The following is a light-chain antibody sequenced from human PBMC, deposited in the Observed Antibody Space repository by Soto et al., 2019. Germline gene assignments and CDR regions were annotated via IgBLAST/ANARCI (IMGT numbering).Light chain of an antibody. V-gene: IGLV1-36*01. CDR2: YDN. CDR1: SSNIGNNA. CDR3: AVWDDSLNAYV. J-gene: IGLJ1*01. Sequence: QSVLTQPPSVSEAPSQRVTISCSGSSSNIGNNAVNWYQQLPGKSPELLIYYDNLLPSGVSDRFSGSKSGTSASLAISGLQSEDEADYYCAVWDDSLNAYVFGIGTKSPS.